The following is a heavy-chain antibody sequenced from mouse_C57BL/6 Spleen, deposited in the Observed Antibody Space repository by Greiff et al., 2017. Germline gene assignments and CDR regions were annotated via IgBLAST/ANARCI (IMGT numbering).Heavy chain of an antibody. D-gene: IGHD1-1*01. Sequence: EVQLQQSGPELVKPGASVKIPCKASGYTFTDYNMDWVKQSHGKSLEWIGDINPNNGGTIYNQKFKGKATLTVDKSSSTAYMELRSLTSEDTAVYYCAREVRYYGRNYFDYWGQGTTLTVSS. CDR2: INPNNGGT. V-gene: IGHV1-18*01. J-gene: IGHJ2*01. CDR3: AREVRYYGRNYFDY. CDR1: GYTFTDYN.